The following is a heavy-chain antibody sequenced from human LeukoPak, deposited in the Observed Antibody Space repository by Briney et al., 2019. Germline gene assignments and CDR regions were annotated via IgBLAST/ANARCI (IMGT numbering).Heavy chain of an antibody. Sequence: PSETLSLTCTVSGGSISSYYWSWIRQPPGKGLGWIGYIYNSGSTNYNPSLKSRVTISVDTSKNQFSLKLSSVTAADTAVYYCARHPPTDYFDYWGQGTLVTVSS. CDR1: GGSISSYY. J-gene: IGHJ4*02. CDR2: IYNSGST. D-gene: IGHD2-21*02. CDR3: ARHPPTDYFDY. V-gene: IGHV4-59*08.